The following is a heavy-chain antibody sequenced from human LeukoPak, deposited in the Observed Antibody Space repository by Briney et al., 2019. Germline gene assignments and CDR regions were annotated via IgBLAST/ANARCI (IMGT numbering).Heavy chain of an antibody. J-gene: IGHJ4*02. V-gene: IGHV4-34*01. CDR3: ARRGGTGDSPDY. CDR2: INHSGST. CDR1: GGSFSGYY. Sequence: SETLSLTCAVYGGSFSGYYWSWIRQPPGKGLEWIGEINHSGSTNYNPSLKSRVTISVDTSKNQFSLKLSSVTAADTAVYYCARRGGTGDSPDYWGQGTLVTVSS. D-gene: IGHD7-27*01.